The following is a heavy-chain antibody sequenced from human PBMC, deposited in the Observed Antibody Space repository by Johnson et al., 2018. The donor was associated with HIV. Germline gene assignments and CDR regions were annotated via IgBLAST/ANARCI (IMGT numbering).Heavy chain of an antibody. CDR3: AKVAVGTAAGGVALDI. CDR1: GFTFSSFG. J-gene: IGHJ3*02. Sequence: HVQLVESGGGVVQPGRSLRLSCAASGFTFSSFGMHWVRQAPGKGLEWVAVVSDHGRTTYFADSVKGRFTISRDNSKNTLYLQMNNLRPEDTARYYCAKVAVGTAAGGVALDIWGPGTMVIVSS. V-gene: IGHV3-30*18. D-gene: IGHD2-2*01. CDR2: VSDHGRTT.